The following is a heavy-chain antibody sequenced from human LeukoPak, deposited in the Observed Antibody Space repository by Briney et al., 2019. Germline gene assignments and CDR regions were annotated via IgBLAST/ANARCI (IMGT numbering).Heavy chain of an antibody. D-gene: IGHD3-10*01. Sequence: SETLSLTCAVSGGSISSGGYSWSWIRQPPGKGLEWIGYIYHSGSTYYNPSLKSRVTISVDRSKNQFSLKLSSVTAADTAVYYCARRALYGSGSYFDYWGQGALVTVSS. V-gene: IGHV4-30-2*01. CDR1: GGSISSGGYS. CDR3: ARRALYGSGSYFDY. J-gene: IGHJ4*02. CDR2: IYHSGST.